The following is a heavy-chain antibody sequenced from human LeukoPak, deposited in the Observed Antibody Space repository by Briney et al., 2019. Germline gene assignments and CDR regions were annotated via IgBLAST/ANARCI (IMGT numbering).Heavy chain of an antibody. CDR2: MIPSYGTR. CDR1: GGTFSSYA. Sequence: VASLKVSCKASGGTFSSYAISWVRQAPGQGVEWMGGMIPSYGTRKYAQRFQCRVTIATVEAARTAYMELWRLGSDDTAVSDCSATYGDYDAFDIWRQGPMVTVYS. J-gene: IGHJ3*02. V-gene: IGHV1-69*05. CDR3: SATYGDYDAFDI. D-gene: IGHD4-17*01.